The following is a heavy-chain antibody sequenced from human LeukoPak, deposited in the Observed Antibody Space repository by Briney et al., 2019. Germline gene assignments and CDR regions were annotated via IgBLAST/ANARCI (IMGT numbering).Heavy chain of an antibody. CDR1: GFTFSSYA. CDR3: ARIVGAIAQNWFDP. J-gene: IGHJ5*02. V-gene: IGHV3-30*04. CDR2: ISYDGSNK. Sequence: GGSLRLSCAASGFTFSSYAMHWVRQAPGKGLEWVAVISYDGSNKYYADSVKGRFTISRDNSKNTLYLQMNSLRAEDTAVYYCARIVGAIAQNWFDPWGQGTLVTVSS. D-gene: IGHD1-26*01.